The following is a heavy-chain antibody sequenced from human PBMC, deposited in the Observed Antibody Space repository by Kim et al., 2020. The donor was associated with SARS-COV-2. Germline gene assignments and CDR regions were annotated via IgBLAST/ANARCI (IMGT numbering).Heavy chain of an antibody. CDR3: AKGNDYGDYMGWDY. J-gene: IGHJ4*02. CDR1: GFTFSSYA. Sequence: GGSLRLSCAASGFTFSSYAMSWVRQAPGKGLEWVSAISGSGGSTYYADSVKGRFTISRDNSKNTLYLQMNSLRAEDTAVYYCAKGNDYGDYMGWDYWGQGTLVTVSP. D-gene: IGHD4-17*01. CDR2: ISGSGGST. V-gene: IGHV3-23*01.